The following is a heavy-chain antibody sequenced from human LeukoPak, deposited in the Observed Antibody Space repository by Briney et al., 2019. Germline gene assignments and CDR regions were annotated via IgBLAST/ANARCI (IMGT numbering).Heavy chain of an antibody. V-gene: IGHV3-11*05. D-gene: IGHD1-26*01. Sequence: GRSLRLSCAASGFTFSDYYMSWIRPAPGKGLEWDSYISSSSSYTNYADSVKGRFTISRDNAKNSLYLQMNSLRAEDTAVYYCARDRWELPHYFDYWGQGTLVTVSS. CDR2: ISSSSSYT. J-gene: IGHJ4*02. CDR3: ARDRWELPHYFDY. CDR1: GFTFSDYY.